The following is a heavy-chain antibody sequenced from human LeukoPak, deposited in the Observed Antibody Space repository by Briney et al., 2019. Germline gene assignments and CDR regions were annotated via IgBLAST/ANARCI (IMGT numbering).Heavy chain of an antibody. J-gene: IGHJ3*02. D-gene: IGHD1-26*01. V-gene: IGHV3-21*01. Sequence: GGSLRLSCAASGFTFSSYSMNWVHQAPGKGLEWVSSISSSSSYIYYADSVKGRFTISRDNAKNSLYLQMNSLRAKDTAVYYCARESGSYTLVPLDTWGEGTMVTVSS. CDR1: GFTFSSYS. CDR3: ARESGSYTLVPLDT. CDR2: ISSSSSYI.